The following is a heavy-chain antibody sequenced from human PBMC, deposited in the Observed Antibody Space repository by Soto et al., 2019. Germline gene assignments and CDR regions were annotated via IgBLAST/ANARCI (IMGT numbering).Heavy chain of an antibody. Sequence: SETLSLTCAVTGGTISGYYWTWIRQSAGGGLEWIGRIYSSGSTNYNPSLKSRVTISLDTSMNHFSLRLSSVTAADTAVYYCARGQRFSDWFDPWGQGTLVTVSS. V-gene: IGHV4-4*07. CDR1: GGTISGYY. J-gene: IGHJ5*02. CDR3: ARGQRFSDWFDP. D-gene: IGHD3-3*01. CDR2: IYSSGST.